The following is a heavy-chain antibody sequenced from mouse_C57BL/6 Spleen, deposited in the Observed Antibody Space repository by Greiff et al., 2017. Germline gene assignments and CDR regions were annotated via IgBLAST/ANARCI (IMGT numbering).Heavy chain of an antibody. Sequence: VQLQQSGPELVKPGASVKISCKASGYSFTDYNMNWVKQSNGKSLEWIGVINPNYGTTSYNQKFKGKATLTVDQSSRTAYMQLNGLTSEDSAVYDCATGGYYGSSFSFDYWGQGTTLTVSS. CDR3: ATGGYYGSSFSFDY. CDR2: INPNYGTT. J-gene: IGHJ2*01. V-gene: IGHV1-39*01. CDR1: GYSFTDYN. D-gene: IGHD1-1*01.